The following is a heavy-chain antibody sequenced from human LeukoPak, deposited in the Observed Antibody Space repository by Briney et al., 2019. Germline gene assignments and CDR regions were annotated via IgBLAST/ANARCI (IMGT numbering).Heavy chain of an antibody. D-gene: IGHD1-1*01. J-gene: IGHJ3*02. CDR1: GFTFSNYG. V-gene: IGHV3-30*03. Sequence: GGSLRLSCEASGFTFSNYGMHWVRQAPGKGLEWVAVISFDGNHKYYVDSVKGRFTISRDNAKNSLYLQMNSLRAEDTAVYYCARDGTQPDAFDIWGQGTMVTVSS. CDR2: ISFDGNHK. CDR3: ARDGTQPDAFDI.